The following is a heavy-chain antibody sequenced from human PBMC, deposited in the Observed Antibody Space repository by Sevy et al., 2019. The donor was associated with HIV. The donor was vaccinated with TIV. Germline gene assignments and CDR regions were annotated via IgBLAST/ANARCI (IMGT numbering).Heavy chain of an antibody. CDR1: GYTFTSYG. Sequence: ASVKVSCKASGYTFTSYGISWVRQAPGQGLEWMGWISAYNGNTNYAQKLQGRVTMTTDTSTSTAYMELRSLRSADTAVYYCARDTASYSSSWYPNSYYFDYWGQGTLVTVSS. J-gene: IGHJ4*02. CDR3: ARDTASYSSSWYPNSYYFDY. V-gene: IGHV1-18*01. D-gene: IGHD6-13*01. CDR2: ISAYNGNT.